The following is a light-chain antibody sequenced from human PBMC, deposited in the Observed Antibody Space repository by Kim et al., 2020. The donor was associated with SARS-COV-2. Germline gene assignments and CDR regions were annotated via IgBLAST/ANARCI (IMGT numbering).Light chain of an antibody. V-gene: IGKV2-30*02. CDR1: QGLVHSDGNTY. Sequence: DTVLTQSPLSLPVTLGQPASISCRSSQGLVHSDGNTYLNWFHQRPGQSPRRLIYKVSKRDSGVPDRFSGSGSGTYFTLTISRVEAEDIGIYFCMQGTEWPRTFGLGTKVDIK. J-gene: IGKJ1*01. CDR2: KVS. CDR3: MQGTEWPRT.